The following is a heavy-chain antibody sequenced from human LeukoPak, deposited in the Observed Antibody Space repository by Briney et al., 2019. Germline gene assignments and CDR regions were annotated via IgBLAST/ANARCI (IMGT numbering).Heavy chain of an antibody. V-gene: IGHV4-39*07. CDR2: IYYSGST. D-gene: IGHD2-2*02. CDR1: GGSISSSSYY. Sequence: SETLSLTCTVSGGSISSSSYYWGWLRQPPGTGLEWVGSIYYSGSTYYNPSLKSRVTISVDTSNNQFSLKLSSVTAADTAVYYCATYTSVGVSYYFDYWGQGTLVTVSS. CDR3: ATYTSVGVSYYFDY. J-gene: IGHJ4*02.